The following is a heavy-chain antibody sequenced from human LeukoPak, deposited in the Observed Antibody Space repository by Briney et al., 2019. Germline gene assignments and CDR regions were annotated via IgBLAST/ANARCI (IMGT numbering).Heavy chain of an antibody. Sequence: GGSLRLSCAASGFTVSSNYMSWVRQAPGKGLEWVSVIYSGGSTYYADSVKGRFTISRDNSKNTLYLQMNSLRAEDTAVYYCARGTGVWFGESNEAFDIWGQGTMVTVSS. D-gene: IGHD3-10*01. V-gene: IGHV3-53*01. CDR2: IYSGGST. CDR3: ARGTGVWFGESNEAFDI. CDR1: GFTVSSNY. J-gene: IGHJ3*02.